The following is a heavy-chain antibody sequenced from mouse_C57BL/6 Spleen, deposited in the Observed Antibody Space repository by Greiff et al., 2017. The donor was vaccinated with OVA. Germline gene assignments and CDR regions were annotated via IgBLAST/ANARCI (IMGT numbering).Heavy chain of an antibody. CDR1: GFTFNTYA. Sequence: EVQLVESGGGLVQPKGSLKLSCAASGFTFNTYAMHWVRQAPGKGLEWVARIRRKSSNYATYYADSVKDRFTISRDDSQSMLYLQMNNLKTEDTAMYYCVREEFLFDVWGTGTTVTVSS. V-gene: IGHV10-3*01. CDR2: IRRKSSNYAT. CDR3: VREEFLFDV. J-gene: IGHJ1*03.